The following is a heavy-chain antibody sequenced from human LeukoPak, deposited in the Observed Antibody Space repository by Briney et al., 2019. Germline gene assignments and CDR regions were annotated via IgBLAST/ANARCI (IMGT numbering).Heavy chain of an antibody. V-gene: IGHV3-33*05. CDR2: ISSDGSNK. Sequence: GGSLRLSCAASGFTFSSYGMHWVRQAPGKGLEWVAVISSDGSNKYYADSVKGRFTISRDNSKNMLYLQMNSLRAEDTAVYYCARSQGGTMSLRHFDLWGRGTLVTVSS. CDR3: ARSQGGTMSLRHFDL. D-gene: IGHD3-22*01. J-gene: IGHJ2*01. CDR1: GFTFSSYG.